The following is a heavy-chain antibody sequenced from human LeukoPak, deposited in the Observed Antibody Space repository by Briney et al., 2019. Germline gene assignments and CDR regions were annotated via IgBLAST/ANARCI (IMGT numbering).Heavy chain of an antibody. CDR2: ISPDGKYI. CDR3: AREIDY. Sequence: GGSLRLSCAASGFTFRSTVMTWVRQAPGKGLEWVSTISPDGKYIYYAVSLRGRFTMSRDNSKNTLYLQMNSLRAEDTAVYYCAREIDYWGQGTLVTVSS. CDR1: GFTFRSTV. V-gene: IGHV3-23*01. J-gene: IGHJ4*02.